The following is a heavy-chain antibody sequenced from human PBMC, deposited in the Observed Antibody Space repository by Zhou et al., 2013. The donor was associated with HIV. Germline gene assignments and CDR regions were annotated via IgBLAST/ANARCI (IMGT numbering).Heavy chain of an antibody. CDR3: ARDCGGDCYSFQY. V-gene: IGHV1-3*01. Sequence: QVQLVQSGTEVKKPGASVKVSCKASGYSFTSFTMHWVRQAPGQRLEWLGYINAGNGYTKYSQKIQDRITISTDTSATTAYMELSSLKSEDTAVYYCARDCGGDCYSFQYWGQGTLVTVSS. CDR1: GYSFTSFT. J-gene: IGHJ4*02. D-gene: IGHD2-21*01. CDR2: INAGNGYT.